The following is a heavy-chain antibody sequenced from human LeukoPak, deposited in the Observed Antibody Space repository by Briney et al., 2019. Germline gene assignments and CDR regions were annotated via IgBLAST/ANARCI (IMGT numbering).Heavy chain of an antibody. Sequence: GGSLRLSCAASGFTFSSYAMSWVRQAPGKGLEWVSAISGSGGSTYYADSVKGRFTISRDNSKNTLYLQMNSLRAEDTAVYYCARGYSGYDYFDYWGQGTLVTVSS. J-gene: IGHJ4*02. CDR3: ARGYSGYDYFDY. D-gene: IGHD5-12*01. CDR2: ISGSGGST. CDR1: GFTFSSYA. V-gene: IGHV3-23*01.